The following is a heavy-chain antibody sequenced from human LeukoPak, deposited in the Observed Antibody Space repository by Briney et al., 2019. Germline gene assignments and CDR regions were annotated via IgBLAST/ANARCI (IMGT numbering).Heavy chain of an antibody. J-gene: IGHJ6*03. D-gene: IGHD1-14*01. V-gene: IGHV4-4*07. CDR3: AGTYKYYYYYYMDV. CDR1: GGSISSYY. CDR2: IYTSGST. Sequence: PSETLSLTCTVSGGSISSYYWSWIRQPAGKGLEWIGRIYTSGSTNYNPSLKSRVTMSVDTSKNQFSLKLSSVTAADTAVYYCAGTYKYYYYYYMDVWGKGTTVTISS.